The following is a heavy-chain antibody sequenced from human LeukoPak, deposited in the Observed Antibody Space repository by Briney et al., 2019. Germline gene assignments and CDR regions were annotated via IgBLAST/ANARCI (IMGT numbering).Heavy chain of an antibody. J-gene: IGHJ5*01. Sequence: PGGSLSLSCAASGFVFSASYMSWVRKAPGEGLGWVATIKPDGSEKYHVDSVSGRFTISRDNTNDSLFLQMNSLRVDDTAVYYCVRGGTYWTVSWGQGTLVNVS. CDR3: VRGGTYWTVS. CDR2: IKPDGSEK. CDR1: GFVFSASY. V-gene: IGHV3-7*01.